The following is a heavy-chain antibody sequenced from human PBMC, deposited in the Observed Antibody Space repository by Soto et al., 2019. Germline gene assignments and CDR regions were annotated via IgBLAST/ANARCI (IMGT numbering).Heavy chain of an antibody. V-gene: IGHV4-30-4*01. D-gene: IGHD1-26*01. CDR1: SGSISSADYY. Sequence: SETLSLTCTVSSGSISSADYYWSWIRQPPGKGLEWIGYIYYTGSAYYNPSLKSRVTMSVDTSKNQFSLKVTSVTAADTAVYYCASGGSSNWFDPWGEGTLVTVS. J-gene: IGHJ5*02. CDR3: ASGGSSNWFDP. CDR2: IYYTGSA.